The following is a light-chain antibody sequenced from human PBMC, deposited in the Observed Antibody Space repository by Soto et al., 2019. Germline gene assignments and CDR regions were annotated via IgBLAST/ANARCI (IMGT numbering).Light chain of an antibody. CDR3: QEYNNYPWT. V-gene: IGKV1-5*03. J-gene: IGKJ1*01. CDR1: QSISIW. Sequence: DIQMTQSPSTLSASVGDRVTITCRASQSISIWLAWYQQKPGKAPNLLISKASSLESGVPSRFIGSGSGTEFTLTISSLETDDFATYYYQEYNNYPWTFGQGTKVEIK. CDR2: KAS.